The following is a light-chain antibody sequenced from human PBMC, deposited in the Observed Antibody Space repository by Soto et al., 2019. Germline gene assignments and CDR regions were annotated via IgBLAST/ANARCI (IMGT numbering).Light chain of an antibody. V-gene: IGLV2-18*02. CDR3: CSYTNRGTYV. Sequence: QSVLAQPPSVSGSPGQSVTISCTGTSTDFVGYNRVSWYQQPPGTAPKLTIYEVSKRPSGVPDRFSGSKSGNTASLTISGLQAEDEADYYCCSYTNRGTYVFGTGTKVTVL. CDR1: STDFVGYNR. J-gene: IGLJ1*01. CDR2: EVS.